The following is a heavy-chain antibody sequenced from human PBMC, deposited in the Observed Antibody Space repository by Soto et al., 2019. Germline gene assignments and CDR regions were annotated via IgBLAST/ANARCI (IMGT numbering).Heavy chain of an antibody. Sequence: PSETLSLTCLVSGFPISSTYSWGWIRQPPGKGLEWIGSISHSGTTSYSPSLTSRVSISVDTSKNQVSLKRTSVTAADTAVYFCARVTMVIRDSDHFGVDVWGHGTTVTVSS. CDR2: ISHSGTT. V-gene: IGHV4-38-2*02. J-gene: IGHJ6*02. CDR3: ARVTMVIRDSDHFGVDV. CDR1: GFPISSTYS. D-gene: IGHD4-17*01.